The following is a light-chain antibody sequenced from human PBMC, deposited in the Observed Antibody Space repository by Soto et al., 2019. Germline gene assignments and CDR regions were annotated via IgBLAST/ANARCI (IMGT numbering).Light chain of an antibody. CDR3: QQLNSYPIT. CDR1: QGISSN. CDR2: TVS. Sequence: DILLTQSPSFLSASVGDRVIITCRASQGISSNLAWYQQKPGKAPKLLIYTVSTLQSGVPSRFSGSGSGTEFSLTIISLQPEDFATYYCQQLNSYPITFGQGTRLETK. J-gene: IGKJ5*01. V-gene: IGKV1-9*01.